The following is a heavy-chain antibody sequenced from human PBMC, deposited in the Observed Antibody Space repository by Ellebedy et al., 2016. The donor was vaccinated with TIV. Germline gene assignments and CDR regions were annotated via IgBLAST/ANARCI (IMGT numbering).Heavy chain of an antibody. D-gene: IGHD3-9*01. V-gene: IGHV4-30-4*08. CDR1: GGSISNGDCY. J-gene: IGHJ4*02. CDR3: ARTEYSDILTGYSVFDY. CDR2: IYYSGST. Sequence: SETLSLXCTVSGGSISNGDCYWSWIRQAPGKGLEWIAYIYYSGSTKYNPSLKSRITISVDTSKNQFSLNLRSVTAADTAVYYCARTEYSDILTGYSVFDYWGQGTLVSVSS.